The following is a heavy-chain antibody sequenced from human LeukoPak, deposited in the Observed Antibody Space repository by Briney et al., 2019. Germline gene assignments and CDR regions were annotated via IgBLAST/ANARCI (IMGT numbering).Heavy chain of an antibody. V-gene: IGHV5-51*01. CDR3: ARRITMVRGVPLLDY. Sequence: GESLKISCKGSGYSFTSYWIGWVRQMPGKGLEWMGIIYPGDSDTRYSPSFQVQVTISADKSISTAYLQWSSLKASDTAMYYCARRITMVRGVPLLDYWGQGTLVTVSS. CDR1: GYSFTSYW. CDR2: IYPGDSDT. J-gene: IGHJ4*02. D-gene: IGHD3-10*01.